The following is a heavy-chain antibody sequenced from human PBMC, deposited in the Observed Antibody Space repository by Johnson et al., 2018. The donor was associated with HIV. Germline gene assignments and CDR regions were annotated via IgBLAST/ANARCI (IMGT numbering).Heavy chain of an antibody. CDR2: ISGSTGRT. V-gene: IGHV3-23*04. CDR3: AKRGSGWPSDAFDI. Sequence: VQLVESGGGLVTPGGSLRLSCVSSGFTFSDYYMTWIRQAPGKGLEWVSLISGSTGRTHYADSVKGRFTISRDNSKNTLYLQMNSLRAEDTAVYYCAKRGSGWPSDAFDIWGQGTMVTVSS. CDR1: GFTFSDYY. J-gene: IGHJ3*02. D-gene: IGHD6-19*01.